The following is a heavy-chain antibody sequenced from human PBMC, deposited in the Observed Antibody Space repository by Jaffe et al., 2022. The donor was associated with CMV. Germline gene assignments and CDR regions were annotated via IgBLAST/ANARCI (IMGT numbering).Heavy chain of an antibody. J-gene: IGHJ4*02. Sequence: EVQLVQSGAEVKKPGESLKISCKGSGYNFTTYWIGWVRQMPGKGLEWMGIIYPGDSDTRYSPSFQGQVTISADTSISTAYLQWRSLKASDTAIYSCARGGHCSGGSCNYFDYWGQGTLVTVSS. CDR2: IYPGDSDT. D-gene: IGHD2-15*01. V-gene: IGHV5-51*01. CDR3: ARGGHCSGGSCNYFDY. CDR1: GYNFTTYW.